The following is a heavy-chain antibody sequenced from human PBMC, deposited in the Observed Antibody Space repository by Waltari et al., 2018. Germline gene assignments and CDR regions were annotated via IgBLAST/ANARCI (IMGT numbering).Heavy chain of an antibody. J-gene: IGHJ4*02. CDR2: SSASGISP. CDR1: GFTFSSYS. CDR3: ARGAKQQGNFDY. V-gene: IGHV3-23*04. Sequence: EVQLVESGGGLVQPGGSLRLSCAASGFTFSSYSMSWVRQAPGTGLGWVSSSSASGISPLYADSVKGRFTISRDNSKSTLSLHMDNLRAEDTAVYYCARGAKQQGNFDYWGQGTLVTVSS. D-gene: IGHD6-13*01.